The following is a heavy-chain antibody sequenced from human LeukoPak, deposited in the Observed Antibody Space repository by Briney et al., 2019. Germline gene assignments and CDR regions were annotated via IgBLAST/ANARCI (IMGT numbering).Heavy chain of an antibody. Sequence: GGSLRLSCAASGFTFSSYWMSWVRQAPGKGLEWVANIKQHGSEKYYVDSVKGRFTISRDNAKNSLYLQMNSLRAEDTAVYYCARHSKQQLVYYFDYWGQGTLVTVSS. J-gene: IGHJ4*02. CDR2: IKQHGSEK. CDR1: GFTFSSYW. V-gene: IGHV3-7*03. D-gene: IGHD6-13*01. CDR3: ARHSKQQLVYYFDY.